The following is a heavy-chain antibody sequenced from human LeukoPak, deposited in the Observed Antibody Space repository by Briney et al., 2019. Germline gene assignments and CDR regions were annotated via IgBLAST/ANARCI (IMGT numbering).Heavy chain of an antibody. V-gene: IGHV4-38-2*02. D-gene: IGHD3-22*01. CDR1: GYSISSGYY. CDR3: ARGNTYYYDSSGYYFGY. CDR2: IYHSGST. Sequence: SETLSLTCIVSGYSISSGYYWGWIRQPPGKGLEWIGSIYHSGSTYYNPSLKSRVTISVDTSKNQFSLKLSSVTAADTAVYYCARGNTYYYDSSGYYFGYWGQGTLVTVSS. J-gene: IGHJ4*02.